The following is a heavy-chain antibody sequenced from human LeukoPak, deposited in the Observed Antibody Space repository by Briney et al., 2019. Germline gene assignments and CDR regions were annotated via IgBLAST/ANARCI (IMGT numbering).Heavy chain of an antibody. V-gene: IGHV4-31*03. CDR1: GDSFSSGGY. D-gene: IGHD3-22*01. J-gene: IGHJ5*02. CDR3: ARARTQYSDGSGLNWFDP. CDR2: VFSSGKT. Sequence: PSETLSLTCTVSGDSFSSGGYSWIRQLPGMGLEWIGYVFSSGKTYYKTSLKSRVTISLDTSKNQFSLRLSSVTAADTAVYYCARARTQYSDGSGLNWFDPWGQGTLVTVSS.